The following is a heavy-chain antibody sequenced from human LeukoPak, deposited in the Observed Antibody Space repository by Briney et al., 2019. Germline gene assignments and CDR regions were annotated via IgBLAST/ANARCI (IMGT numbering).Heavy chain of an antibody. D-gene: IGHD3-9*01. CDR3: AREWDTSSFDPRASGDH. V-gene: IGHV4-39*07. Sequence: SETLSLTCTVSGGSISSSTYSWGWIRQPPGKGLEWIGNIYYSGSTFYNPSLKSRVTISLDTSKHQFFLKLTSVTAADTAVYYCAREWDTSSFDPRASGDHWGQGTPVTVSS. J-gene: IGHJ4*02. CDR1: GGSISSSTYS. CDR2: IYYSGST.